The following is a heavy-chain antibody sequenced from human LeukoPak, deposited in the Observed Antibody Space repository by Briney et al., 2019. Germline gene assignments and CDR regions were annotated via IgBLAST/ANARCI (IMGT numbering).Heavy chain of an antibody. D-gene: IGHD3-22*01. CDR1: GFTFSSYE. CDR3: ARDSLTMIVGRQKRGLDY. V-gene: IGHV3-48*03. Sequence: PGGSLRLSCAASGFTFSSYEMNWVRQAPGKGLEWVSYISSSGTKKYADSVKGRFTISRDNAKNSLYLQINSLRAEDTAVYYCARDSLTMIVGRQKRGLDYWGQGTLVTVSS. J-gene: IGHJ4*02. CDR2: ISSSGTKK.